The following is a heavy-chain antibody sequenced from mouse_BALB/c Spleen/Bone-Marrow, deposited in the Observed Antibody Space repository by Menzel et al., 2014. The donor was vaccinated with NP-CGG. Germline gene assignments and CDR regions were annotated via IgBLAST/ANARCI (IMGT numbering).Heavy chain of an antibody. D-gene: IGHD1-1*01. CDR1: GFTFSSFG. Sequence: EVKLEESGGGLVQPGGSRKLSCAASGFTFSSFGMHWARQAPEKGLEWVAYISSGSSTVYYADKVMGRFTISRDNPKNTLFLQMTSLRSEDTAMYYCARSGSSSGYFDYWGQGTTLTVSS. J-gene: IGHJ2*01. V-gene: IGHV5-17*02. CDR2: ISSGSSTV. CDR3: ARSGSSSGYFDY.